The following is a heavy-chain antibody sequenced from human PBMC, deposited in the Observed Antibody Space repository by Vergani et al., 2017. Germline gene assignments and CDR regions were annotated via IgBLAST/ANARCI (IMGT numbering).Heavy chain of an antibody. CDR3: ASSRYCSSTSCYPNYYYYYGMDV. CDR1: GGSISSYY. J-gene: IGHJ6*02. D-gene: IGHD2-2*01. Sequence: QVQLQESGPGLVKPSETLSLTCTVSGGSISSYYWSWIRQPPGKGLEWIGYIYYSGSTNYNPSLKSRVTISVDTSKNQFYLKLSSVTAADTAVYYCASSRYCSSTSCYPNYYYYYGMDVWGQGTTVTVSS. V-gene: IGHV4-59*01. CDR2: IYYSGST.